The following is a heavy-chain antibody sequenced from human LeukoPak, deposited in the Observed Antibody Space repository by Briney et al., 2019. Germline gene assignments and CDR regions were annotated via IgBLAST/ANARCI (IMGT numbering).Heavy chain of an antibody. V-gene: IGHV1-2*02. J-gene: IGHJ4*02. CDR3: ARVRSYYESGGDFDY. Sequence: ASVKVSCKASGYTFTGYYIHWVRQAPGQGLEWMAWINPYSGGTNYAQKFQGRVTMTRDTSISTAYMELRRLRSDDTAAYYCARVRSYYESGGDFDYWGQGTLVTVSS. CDR1: GYTFTGYY. CDR2: INPYSGGT. D-gene: IGHD3-22*01.